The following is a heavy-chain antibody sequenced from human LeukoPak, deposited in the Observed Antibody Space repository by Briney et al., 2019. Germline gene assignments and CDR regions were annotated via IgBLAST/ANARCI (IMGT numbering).Heavy chain of an antibody. CDR1: GYTFTGYY. V-gene: IGHV1-2*06. Sequence: ASVKVSCKASGYTFTGYYMHWVRQAPGQGLEWMGRINPNSGGTNYAQKFQGRVTMTRDTPISTAYMELSRLRSDDTAVYYCARDGTGYCSGGSCYSGASFDYWGQGTLVTVSS. J-gene: IGHJ4*02. CDR2: INPNSGGT. CDR3: ARDGTGYCSGGSCYSGASFDY. D-gene: IGHD2-15*01.